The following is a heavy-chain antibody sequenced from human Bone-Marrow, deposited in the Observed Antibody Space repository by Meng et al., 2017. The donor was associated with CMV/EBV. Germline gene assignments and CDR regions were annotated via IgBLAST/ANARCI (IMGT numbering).Heavy chain of an antibody. CDR1: GFTFDDYG. CDR3: ARELSGGYDFGVYYYYGMDV. Sequence: GESLKISCAASGFTFDDYGMSWVRQAPGKGLEWVSGINWNGGSTGYADSVKGRFTISRDNAKNSLYLQMNSLRAEDTALYYCARELSGGYDFGVYYYYGMDVWGQGTTVTVSS. D-gene: IGHD5-12*01. J-gene: IGHJ6*02. CDR2: INWNGGST. V-gene: IGHV3-20*04.